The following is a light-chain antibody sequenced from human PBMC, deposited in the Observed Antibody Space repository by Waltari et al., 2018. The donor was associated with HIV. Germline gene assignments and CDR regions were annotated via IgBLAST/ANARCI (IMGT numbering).Light chain of an antibody. J-gene: IGKJ1*01. CDR3: QQYNSWPRT. CDR2: GAS. V-gene: IGKV3-15*01. Sequence: EIVLTQSPATLSVSPGGRATLSCRSSQSVSNSLVWYQQRPGQAPRLLIYGASTRATGIPGRFSGSWSGTEFTLTINSLQSEDFAGYYCQQYNSWPRTFGQGTKVEVK. CDR1: QSVSNS.